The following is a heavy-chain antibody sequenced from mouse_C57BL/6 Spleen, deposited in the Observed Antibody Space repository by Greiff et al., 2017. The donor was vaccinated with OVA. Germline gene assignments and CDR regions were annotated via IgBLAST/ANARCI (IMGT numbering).Heavy chain of an antibody. CDR2: ISSGSSTI. CDR1: GFTFSDYG. Sequence: DVKLVESGGGLVKPGGSLKLSCAASGFTFSDYGMHWVRQAPEKGLEWVAYISSGSSTIYYADTVKGRFTISRDNAKNTLFLQMTSLRSEDTAMYYCARDGSPFFDVWGTGTTVTVSS. J-gene: IGHJ1*03. V-gene: IGHV5-17*01. CDR3: ARDGSPFFDV. D-gene: IGHD1-1*01.